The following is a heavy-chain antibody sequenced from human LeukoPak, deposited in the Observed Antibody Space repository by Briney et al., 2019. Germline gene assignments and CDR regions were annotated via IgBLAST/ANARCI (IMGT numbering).Heavy chain of an antibody. CDR3: ARHGSYCFDS. V-gene: IGHV4-34*01. CDR2: IYHSGGA. Sequence: KSSETLSLTCGVSGGTFSISYRSWIRQPPGKGLEWIGQIYHSGGANYNPSLRSRVTISIDTSKNQLSLRLSSVTAADTAVYYCARHGSYCFDSWGQGTLVTVSS. D-gene: IGHD3-10*01. J-gene: IGHJ4*02. CDR1: GGTFSISY.